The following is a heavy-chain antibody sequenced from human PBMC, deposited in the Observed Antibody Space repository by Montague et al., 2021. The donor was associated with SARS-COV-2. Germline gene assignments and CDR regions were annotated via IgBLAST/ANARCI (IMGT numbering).Heavy chain of an antibody. J-gene: IGHJ4*02. V-gene: IGHV3-30*04. Sequence: SLRLSCAASGFTFSSYAMHWVRQAPGKGLEWVAVISYDGTNKYYADSVKGRFTISRDNSKNTLYLRMNSLRAEDTAVYYCARDEDQVDSNYYFDYWGQGTLVTVSS. D-gene: IGHD2-2*01. CDR1: GFTFSSYA. CDR3: ARDEDQVDSNYYFDY. CDR2: ISYDGTNK.